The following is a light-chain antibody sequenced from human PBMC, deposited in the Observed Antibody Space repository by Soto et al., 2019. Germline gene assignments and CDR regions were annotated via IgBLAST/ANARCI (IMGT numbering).Light chain of an antibody. CDR3: QQYNNWPPWT. CDR2: GAS. Sequence: DIQMTQSPSSLSASVGDRVTITCRASQSISSYLNWYQHKTGKAPKVLIYGASSLQSGVPSRFSGSGSGTDFTLTISSLQPEDFAVYYCQQYNNWPPWTFGQGTKVKIK. V-gene: IGKV1-39*01. CDR1: QSISSY. J-gene: IGKJ1*01.